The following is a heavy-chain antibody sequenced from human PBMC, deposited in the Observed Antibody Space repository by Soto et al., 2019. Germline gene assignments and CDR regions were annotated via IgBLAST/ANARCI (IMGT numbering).Heavy chain of an antibody. D-gene: IGHD3-16*01. CDR3: AANLWQRAMHV. CDR1: GASINDYC. Sequence: QVQLQESGPGLVKPSETLSPTCTVSGASINDYCWSWIRQSPGKRLEWIGFIYNSVSTRYNPSLESRATISVDSSKSQISLNLNSVSAADTAVYYCAANLWQRAMHVWGQGTTVAVSS. V-gene: IGHV4-59*08. CDR2: IYNSVST. J-gene: IGHJ6*02.